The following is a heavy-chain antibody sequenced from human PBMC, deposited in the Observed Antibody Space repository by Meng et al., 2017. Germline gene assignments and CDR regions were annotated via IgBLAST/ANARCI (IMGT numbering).Heavy chain of an antibody. D-gene: IGHD3-22*01. J-gene: IGHJ4*02. CDR1: GYPFTSYD. V-gene: IGHV1-8*01. CDR3: ARGSSAGSYDSSGYGY. CDR2: MNPNSGNT. Sequence: QVQLVQSGAEVKKPGASVKVSCQASGYPFTSYDIDWVRQATGQGLEWMGWMNPNSGNTGYAQKFQGRVTMTRNTSISTAYMELSSLRSEDTAVYYCARGSSAGSYDSSGYGYWGQGTLVTVSS.